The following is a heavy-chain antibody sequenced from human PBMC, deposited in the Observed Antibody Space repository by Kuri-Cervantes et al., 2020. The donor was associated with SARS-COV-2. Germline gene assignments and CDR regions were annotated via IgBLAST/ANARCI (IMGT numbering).Heavy chain of an antibody. Sequence: LSLTCAASGFTFSSYSMSWVRQAPGKGLEWVAVISYDGSNKYYADSVKGRFTISRDNSKNTLYLQMNSLRAEDTAVYYCARDLFGGGGYYYGMDVWGQGTTVTVSS. CDR3: ARDLFGGGGYYYGMDV. CDR2: ISYDGSNK. V-gene: IGHV3-30*03. CDR1: GFTFSSYS. J-gene: IGHJ6*02. D-gene: IGHD4-23*01.